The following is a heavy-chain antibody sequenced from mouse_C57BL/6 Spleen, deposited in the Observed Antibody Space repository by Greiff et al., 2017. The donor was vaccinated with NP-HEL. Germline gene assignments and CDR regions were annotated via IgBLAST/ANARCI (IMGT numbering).Heavy chain of an antibody. J-gene: IGHJ3*01. D-gene: IGHD2-3*01. Sequence: EVQGVESGEGLVKPGGSLKLSCAASGFTFSSYAMSWVRQTPEKRLEWVAYISSGGDYIYYADTVKGRFTISRDNARNTLYLQMSSLKSEDTAMYYCTREDGYYDWFAYWGQGTLVTVSA. V-gene: IGHV5-9-1*02. CDR2: ISSGGDYI. CDR3: TREDGYYDWFAY. CDR1: GFTFSSYA.